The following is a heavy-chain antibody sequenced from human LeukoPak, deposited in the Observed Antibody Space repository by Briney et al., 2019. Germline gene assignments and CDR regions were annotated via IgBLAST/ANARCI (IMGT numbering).Heavy chain of an antibody. Sequence: SETLSLTCTVSGGSISSYYWSWIRQPPGKGLEWIGYIYYSGSTNYNPSLKSRVTISVDTSKNQFSLKLSSVTAADTAVYYCARTLLDGDSYNWFDPWGQGTLVTVSS. CDR2: IYYSGST. CDR1: GGSISSYY. D-gene: IGHD4-17*01. J-gene: IGHJ5*02. CDR3: ARTLLDGDSYNWFDP. V-gene: IGHV4-59*08.